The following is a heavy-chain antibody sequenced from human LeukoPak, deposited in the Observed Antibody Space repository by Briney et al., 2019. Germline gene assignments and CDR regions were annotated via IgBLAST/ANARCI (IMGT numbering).Heavy chain of an antibody. J-gene: IGHJ3*02. Sequence: ASVKVSCKASGYTFTSYYMHWVRQAPGQGLEWMGIINPSGGSTSYAQKFQGRVTITADKSTSTAYMELSSLRSEDTAVYYCARGAWAGYDAFDIWGQGTMVTVSS. V-gene: IGHV1-46*01. CDR2: INPSGGST. CDR3: ARGAWAGYDAFDI. CDR1: GYTFTSYY. D-gene: IGHD6-19*01.